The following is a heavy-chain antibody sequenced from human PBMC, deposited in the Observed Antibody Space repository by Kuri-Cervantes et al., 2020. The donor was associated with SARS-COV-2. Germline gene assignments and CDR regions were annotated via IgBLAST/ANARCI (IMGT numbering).Heavy chain of an antibody. Sequence: ASVKVSCKASGYTFTGYYMHWVRQAPGQGLEWMGWINPNSGGTNYAQKFQGRVTMTRDTSISTAYMELSSLRSEDTAVYYCARRVVVPANPLYMPVDYWGQGTLVTVSS. D-gene: IGHD2-2*01. CDR2: INPNSGGT. V-gene: IGHV1-2*02. CDR1: GYTFTGYY. CDR3: ARRVVVPANPLYMPVDY. J-gene: IGHJ4*02.